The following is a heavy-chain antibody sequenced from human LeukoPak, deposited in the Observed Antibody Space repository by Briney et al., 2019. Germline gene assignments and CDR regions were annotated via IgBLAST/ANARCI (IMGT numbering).Heavy chain of an antibody. CDR3: AKKDYYYMDV. Sequence: SGTLSLTCAVSGGSITSGNWWTWVRQSPGKGLEWIGEIHHGGTTNYNPSLKSRVTISVDKSKNQFSLKLNSVTAADTAVYYCAKKDYYYMDVWGKGTTVTVSS. CDR2: IHHGGTT. CDR1: GGSITSGNW. V-gene: IGHV4-4*02. J-gene: IGHJ6*03.